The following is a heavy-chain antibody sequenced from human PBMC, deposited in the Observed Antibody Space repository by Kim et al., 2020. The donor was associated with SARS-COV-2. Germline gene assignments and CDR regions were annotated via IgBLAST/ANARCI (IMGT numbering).Heavy chain of an antibody. CDR1: GFTFSSYS. Sequence: GGSLRLSCAASGFTFSSYSMNWVRQAPGKGLEWVSSISSSSSYIYYADSVKGRFTISRDNAKNSLYLQMNSLRAEDTAVYYCARGQQGNPNVGDYWGQGTLVTVSS. J-gene: IGHJ4*02. V-gene: IGHV3-21*01. CDR2: ISSSSSYI. CDR3: ARGQQGNPNVGDY. D-gene: IGHD6-13*01.